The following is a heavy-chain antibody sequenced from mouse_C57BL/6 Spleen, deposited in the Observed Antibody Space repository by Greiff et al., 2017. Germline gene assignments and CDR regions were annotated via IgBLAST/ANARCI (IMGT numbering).Heavy chain of an antibody. J-gene: IGHJ4*01. Sequence: EVMLVESGGGLVKPGGSLKLSCAASGFTFSDYGMYWVRQAPEKGLEWVAYISSGSSTIYYADTVKGRFTISRDNAKNTLFLQMTSLRSEDTAMYYCARHDYDGYAMDYWGQGTSVTVSS. CDR2: ISSGSSTI. CDR3: ARHDYDGYAMDY. D-gene: IGHD2-4*01. CDR1: GFTFSDYG. V-gene: IGHV5-17*01.